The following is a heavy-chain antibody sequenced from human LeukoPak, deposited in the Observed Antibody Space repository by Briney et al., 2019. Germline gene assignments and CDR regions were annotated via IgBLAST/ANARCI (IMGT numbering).Heavy chain of an antibody. D-gene: IGHD6-13*01. Sequence: KDGESLKISCKGSGYSFTSYWIGWVRQLPGKGLEWMGIIYPGDSDTRYSPSFQGQVTISADKSISTAYLQWSSLKASDTAMYYCARIPRYSSSWYSSSYFDPWGQGTLVTVSS. CDR1: GYSFTSYW. CDR3: ARIPRYSSSWYSSSYFDP. V-gene: IGHV5-51*01. J-gene: IGHJ5*02. CDR2: IYPGDSDT.